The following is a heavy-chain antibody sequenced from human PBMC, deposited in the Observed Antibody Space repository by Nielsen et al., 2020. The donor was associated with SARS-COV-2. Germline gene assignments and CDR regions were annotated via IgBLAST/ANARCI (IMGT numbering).Heavy chain of an antibody. D-gene: IGHD1-26*01. Sequence: GESLKISCAASGFTFSSYAMHWVRQAPGKGLEYVSAISSNGGSTYYANSVKGRFTISRDNSKNTLYLQMNSLRAEDTAVYYCAKDFMGGGWFDPWGQGTLVTVSS. J-gene: IGHJ5*02. V-gene: IGHV3-64*01. CDR2: ISSNGGST. CDR1: GFTFSSYA. CDR3: AKDFMGGGWFDP.